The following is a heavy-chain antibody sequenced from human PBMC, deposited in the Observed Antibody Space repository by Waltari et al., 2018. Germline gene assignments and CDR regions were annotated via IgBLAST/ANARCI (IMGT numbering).Heavy chain of an antibody. CDR1: GYTFTSYD. CDR3: ARLDGDFTLGY. CDR2: MTPNCVNT. Sequence: QVQLVQSGAEVKKPGASVKVSCKASGYTFTSYDINWVRQATGQGLAWMGWMTPNCVNTGYAQKFKSRVTITRTTSLSTAYMELSSLRSEDTAVYYCARLDGDFTLGYWGQGTLVTVSS. J-gene: IGHJ4*02. V-gene: IGHV1-8*03. D-gene: IGHD4-17*01.